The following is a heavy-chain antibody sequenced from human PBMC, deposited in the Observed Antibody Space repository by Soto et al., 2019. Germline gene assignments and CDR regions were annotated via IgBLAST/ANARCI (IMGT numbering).Heavy chain of an antibody. Sequence: GGSLRLSCAASGFTVGDNYMGWVRQAPGKGLEWVSIIYASGDTYYPDSLKGRFTISRDNSKNTVYLEMNGLRAEDTAVYYCARGQQWLGGDFWGQGTLVTVSS. D-gene: IGHD6-19*01. J-gene: IGHJ4*02. CDR3: ARGQQWLGGDF. CDR1: GFTVGDNY. V-gene: IGHV3-53*01. CDR2: IYASGDT.